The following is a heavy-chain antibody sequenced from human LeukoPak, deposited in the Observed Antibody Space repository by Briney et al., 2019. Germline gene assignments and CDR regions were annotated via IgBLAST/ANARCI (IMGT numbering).Heavy chain of an antibody. CDR3: ARDFYYGSGSYFLYFDY. Sequence: ASVKVSCKASGYTFTSYGISWVRQAPGQGLEWMGWISAYNGNTNYAQKLQGRVTMTTDTSTSTAYMELRSLRSDDTAVYYCARDFYYGSGSYFLYFDYWGQGTLVTVSS. D-gene: IGHD3-10*01. J-gene: IGHJ4*02. CDR2: ISAYNGNT. CDR1: GYTFTSYG. V-gene: IGHV1-18*01.